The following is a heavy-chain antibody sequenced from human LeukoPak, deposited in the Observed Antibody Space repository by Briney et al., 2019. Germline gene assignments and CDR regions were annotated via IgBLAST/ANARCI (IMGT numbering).Heavy chain of an antibody. CDR1: GFTFSNYG. CDR3: ARGTRRYYYGMDV. CDR2: ISRSGGST. D-gene: IGHD2-2*01. Sequence: GGSLRLSCAASGFTFSNYGLSWVRQAPGKGLEWILEISRSGGSTYYADSVKGPFTISRDNSKNTLYLQMNSLRAEDTAVYYCARGTRRYYYGMDVWGQGTTVTVSS. J-gene: IGHJ6*02. V-gene: IGHV3-23*01.